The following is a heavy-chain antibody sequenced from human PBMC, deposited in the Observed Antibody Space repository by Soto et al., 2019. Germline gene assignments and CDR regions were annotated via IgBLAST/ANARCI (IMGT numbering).Heavy chain of an antibody. J-gene: IGHJ6*02. CDR2: ISGSGGST. D-gene: IGHD3-10*01. CDR3: AKRYYGSGSPTYRYYYGVDV. Sequence: QPGGSLRLSCAASGFTFSSYAMSWVRQAPGKGLEWVSGISGSGGSTYYADSVKGRFTISRDNSKNTLSLQMNSLRAEDTAVYYCAKRYYGSGSPTYRYYYGVDVWGQGTTVTVSS. V-gene: IGHV3-23*01. CDR1: GFTFSSYA.